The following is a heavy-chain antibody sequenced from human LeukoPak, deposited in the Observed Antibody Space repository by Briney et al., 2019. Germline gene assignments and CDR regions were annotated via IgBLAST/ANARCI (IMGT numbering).Heavy chain of an antibody. CDR1: GFTFSSYG. D-gene: IGHD4-11*01. V-gene: IGHV3-33*01. Sequence: GGSLRLSCAASGFTFSSYGMHWVRQAPXXXLEWVAVIWYDGSNKYYADSVKGRFTISRDNSKNTLYLQMNSLRAEDTAVYYCAREPRRYSNYYYGMDVWGQGTTVTVSS. CDR3: AREPRRYSNYYYGMDV. CDR2: IWYDGSNK. J-gene: IGHJ6*02.